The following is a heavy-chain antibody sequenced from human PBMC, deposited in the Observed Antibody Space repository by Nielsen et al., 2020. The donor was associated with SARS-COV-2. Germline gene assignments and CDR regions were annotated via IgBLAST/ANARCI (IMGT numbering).Heavy chain of an antibody. CDR3: ARDTWASGRALFDN. D-gene: IGHD3-10*01. J-gene: IGHJ4*02. CDR1: GFTFSSYW. V-gene: IGHV3-7*03. CDR2: IEDDGSEK. Sequence: LSLTCAASGFTFSSYWMSWVRQAPGRGLEWVANIEDDGSEKYYVDSVKGRFTISRDNAQKSVYLQMSSLRADDTAVYYCARDTWASGRALFDNWGQGTLVTVSS.